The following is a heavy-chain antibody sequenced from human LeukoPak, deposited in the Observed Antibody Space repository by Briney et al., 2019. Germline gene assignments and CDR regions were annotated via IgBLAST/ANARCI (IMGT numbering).Heavy chain of an antibody. CDR2: INPNSGGT. CDR1: GYTFTGYY. J-gene: IGHJ6*02. V-gene: IGHV1-2*02. CDR3: ASPSGDYYYYYGMDV. D-gene: IGHD3-10*01. Sequence: ASVKVSCKASGYTFTGYYMHWVRRAPGQGLEWMGWINPNSGGTNYAQKFQGRVTMTRDTSISTAYMELSRLRSDDTAVYYCASPSGDYYYYYGMDVWGQGTTVTVSS.